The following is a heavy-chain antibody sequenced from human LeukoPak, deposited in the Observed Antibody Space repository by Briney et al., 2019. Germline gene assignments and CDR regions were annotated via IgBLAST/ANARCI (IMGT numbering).Heavy chain of an antibody. Sequence: SETLSLTCAVYGGSFSGYYWSWIRQPPGKGLEWIREINHSGSTNYNPSLKSRVTTSVDTSKNQFSLKLSSVTAADTAVYYCARGRPVFHDFWSGYYSLYFDYWGQGTLVTVSS. V-gene: IGHV4-34*01. D-gene: IGHD3-3*01. CDR1: GGSFSGYY. CDR2: INHSGST. CDR3: ARGRPVFHDFWSGYYSLYFDY. J-gene: IGHJ4*02.